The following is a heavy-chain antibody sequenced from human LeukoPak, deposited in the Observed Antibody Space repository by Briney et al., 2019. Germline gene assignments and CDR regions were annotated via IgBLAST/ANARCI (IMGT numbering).Heavy chain of an antibody. V-gene: IGHV3-49*04. CDR1: GFTFGDYA. CDR3: TREHLWTFDY. J-gene: IGHJ4*02. Sequence: GGSLRLSCTASGFTFGDYAMSWVRQAPGKGLEWVGFIRSKTYSRTAEYAASVKGRFTISSDESKSTAYLQMNSLKTEDTAVYYCTREHLWTFDYWGQGTLVTVSS. CDR2: IRSKTYSRTA. D-gene: IGHD2-21*01.